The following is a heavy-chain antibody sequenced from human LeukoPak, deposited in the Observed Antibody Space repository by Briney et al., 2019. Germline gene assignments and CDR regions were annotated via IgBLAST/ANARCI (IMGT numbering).Heavy chain of an antibody. J-gene: IGHJ4*02. CDR2: IKQDGSEK. CDR3: AREVTPYY. D-gene: IGHD2-15*01. V-gene: IGHV3-7*01. CDR1: GFTFSRYW. Sequence: GGSLRLSCAASGFTFSRYWMNWVRQAPGKGLEWVANIKQDGSEKYYVDSVKGRFTISRDNAKNSLYLQMNGLRAEDTAVYYCAREVTPYYWGQGTLVTVSS.